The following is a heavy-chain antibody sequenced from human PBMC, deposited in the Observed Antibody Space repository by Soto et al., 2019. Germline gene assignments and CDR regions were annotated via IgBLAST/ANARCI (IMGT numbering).Heavy chain of an antibody. CDR1: GFTFTRYS. CDR2: ISSTTNYI. Sequence: GGSLRLSCAASGFTFTRYSMNWVRQAPGKGLEWVSSISSTTNYIYYGDSMKGRFTIFRDNAKNSLYLEMNSLRAEDTAVYYCARESEDLTSNFDYWGQGTLVTVSS. V-gene: IGHV3-21*06. J-gene: IGHJ4*02. CDR3: ARESEDLTSNFDY.